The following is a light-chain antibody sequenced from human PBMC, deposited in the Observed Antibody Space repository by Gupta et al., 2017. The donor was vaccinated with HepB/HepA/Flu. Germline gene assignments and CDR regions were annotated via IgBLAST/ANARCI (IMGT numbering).Light chain of an antibody. CDR3: QQGYNGNT. Sequence: ENVLTQSPATLSLSPGERATLSCRASQSVYRFFGWYQQKPGQAPRLLIYGASDRATGIPARFSGSGSETDFTLTSSSREPEDFAVYYFQQGYNGNTFGQGTLLEIK. CDR2: GAS. J-gene: IGKJ5*01. CDR1: QSVYRF. V-gene: IGKV3-11*01.